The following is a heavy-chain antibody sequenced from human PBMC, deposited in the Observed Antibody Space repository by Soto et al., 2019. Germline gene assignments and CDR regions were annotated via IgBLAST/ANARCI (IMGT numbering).Heavy chain of an antibody. CDR2: INAGNGNT. D-gene: IGHD5-12*01. J-gene: IGHJ4*02. Sequence: QVQLVQSGAEEKKPGASVKVSCKASGYTITSYAMHWVRQAPGQRLEWMGWINAGNGNTKYSQKLQGRVTITRDTSASTAYMELSSLRSEDTAVYYCARNEVGLRVFDYWGQGTLVTVSS. V-gene: IGHV1-3*05. CDR3: ARNEVGLRVFDY. CDR1: GYTITSYA.